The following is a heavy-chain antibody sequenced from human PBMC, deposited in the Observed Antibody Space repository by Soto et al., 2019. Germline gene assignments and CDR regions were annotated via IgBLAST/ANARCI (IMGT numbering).Heavy chain of an antibody. CDR1: GFTFSSYA. CDR2: ISYDGSNK. V-gene: IGHV3-30-3*01. J-gene: IGHJ4*02. D-gene: IGHD4-17*01. Sequence: QVQLVESGGGVVQPGRSLRLSCAASGFTFSSYAMHWVRQAPGKGLEWVAVISYDGSNKYYADSVKGRFTISRDNSKNTLNLQMNSLRAEDTAVYYCARAPTASDYWGQGTLVTVSS. CDR3: ARAPTASDY.